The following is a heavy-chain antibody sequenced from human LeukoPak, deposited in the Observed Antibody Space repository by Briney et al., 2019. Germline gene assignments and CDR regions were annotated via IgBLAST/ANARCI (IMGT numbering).Heavy chain of an antibody. V-gene: IGHV4-59*01. CDR1: GGSISSYY. CDR3: ARVRLPRGYWFDP. CDR2: IYYTGTT. J-gene: IGHJ5*02. D-gene: IGHD4-11*01. Sequence: SETLSLTCTVSGGSISSYYWSWIRQPPGKGLEWIGFIYYTGTTNHNPSLKNRVTISVDSSKNQISLRLTSLTAADTAVYYCARVRLPRGYWFDPWGQGTLVTVSP.